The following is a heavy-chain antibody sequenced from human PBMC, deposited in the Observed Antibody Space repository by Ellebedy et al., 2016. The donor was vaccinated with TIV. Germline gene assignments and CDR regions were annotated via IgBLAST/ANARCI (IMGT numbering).Heavy chain of an antibody. V-gene: IGHV5-51*01. D-gene: IGHD3-22*01. CDR2: INPGDSDT. J-gene: IGHJ4*02. CDR1: GYRFTSYW. Sequence: GESLKISCEGFGYRFTSYWIDWVRQMPGKGLEWMGSINPGDSDTKYKPSFKGHVTISADQSINTAYLQWSSLKASDSAMYYCARFYDNCGYYWSGFDSWGQGTLVTVHS. CDR3: ARFYDNCGYYWSGFDS.